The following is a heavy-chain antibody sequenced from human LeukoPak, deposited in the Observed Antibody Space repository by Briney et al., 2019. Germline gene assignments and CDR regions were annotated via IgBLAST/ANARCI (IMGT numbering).Heavy chain of an antibody. Sequence: PSETLSLTCTVSGGPMSGYSWSWIRQPPRKGLEWIGYIYYSGSTYYNPSLKSRATISIDTSKNQFSLKLSSVTAADTAVYYCARGAAAVKDWGQGTLVTVSS. D-gene: IGHD6-13*01. CDR2: IYYSGST. CDR1: GGPMSGYS. CDR3: ARGAAAVKD. V-gene: IGHV4-59*01. J-gene: IGHJ4*02.